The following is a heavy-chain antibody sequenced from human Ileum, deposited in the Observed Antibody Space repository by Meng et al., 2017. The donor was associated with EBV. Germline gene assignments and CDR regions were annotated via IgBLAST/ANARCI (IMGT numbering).Heavy chain of an antibody. CDR3: ARDRIATSGTLGSFDL. CDR2: IRDSGSAL. J-gene: IGHJ5*02. D-gene: IGHD6-13*01. Sequence: HVHVGVSGGGVVQPGGPLSLSCAASGFSFSDHYMSWFRQAPGKGLEWIAFIRDSGSALFYADSVKGRFTISRDNGKKSLYLEMDSLRVEDSAVYYCARDRIATSGTLGSFDLWGQGTLVTVSS. CDR1: GFSFSDHY. V-gene: IGHV3-11*01.